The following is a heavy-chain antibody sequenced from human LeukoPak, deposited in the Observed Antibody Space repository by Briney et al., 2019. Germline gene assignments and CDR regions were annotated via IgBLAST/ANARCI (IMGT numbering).Heavy chain of an antibody. D-gene: IGHD5-18*01. Sequence: ASMKVSCKSSGYTFTGYYMHWVRQAHGQGLEWMGWINPNTGGINYAQKFQGRVTMTRDTSISAAYMELSRLRSDDTAVYYCARDPYSNYFDYWGQGTLVTVSS. J-gene: IGHJ4*02. CDR3: ARDPYSNYFDY. CDR1: GYTFTGYY. CDR2: INPNTGGI. V-gene: IGHV1-2*02.